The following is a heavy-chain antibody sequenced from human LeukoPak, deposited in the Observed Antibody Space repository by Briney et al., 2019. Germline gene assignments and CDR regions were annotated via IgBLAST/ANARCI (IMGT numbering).Heavy chain of an antibody. CDR3: AFEIGRSQGAFDI. V-gene: IGHV3-23*01. D-gene: IGHD1-26*01. CDR1: GFTFNSYF. J-gene: IGHJ3*02. Sequence: GGSLRLSCVASGFTFNSYFMNWVRQAPGAGLEWIAGISGGGGSTYFAESVKGRFTISRDNSKNTLYLKMDSLRAEDTAVYYCAFEIGRSQGAFDIWGQGTMITVSS. CDR2: ISGGGGST.